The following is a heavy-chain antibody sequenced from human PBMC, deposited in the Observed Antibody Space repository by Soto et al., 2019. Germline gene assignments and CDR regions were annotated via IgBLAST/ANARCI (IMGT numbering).Heavy chain of an antibody. CDR1: GFTFSSYA. CDR2: ISGSGGST. D-gene: IGHD3-3*01. V-gene: IGHV3-23*01. CDR3: VLGVAPPGDFGY. J-gene: IGHJ4*02. Sequence: GGSLRLSCAASGFTFSSYAMSWVRQAPGKGLEWVSAISGSGGSTYYADSVKGRFTISSDNSKNTLYLQMNSLRAEDTAVYYCVLGVAPPGDFGYWGQGTLVTVSS.